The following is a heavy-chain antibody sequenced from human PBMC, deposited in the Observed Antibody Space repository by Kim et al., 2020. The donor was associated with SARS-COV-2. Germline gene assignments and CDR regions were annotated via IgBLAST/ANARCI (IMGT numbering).Heavy chain of an antibody. J-gene: IGHJ4*02. CDR3: ARRIGYSYGQADY. CDR1: GYSFTSYW. V-gene: IGHV5-10-1*01. D-gene: IGHD5-18*01. Sequence: GESLKISCKGSGYSFTSYWISWVRQMPGKGLEWMGRFDPSDSYTNYSPSFQGHVTISADKSISTAYLQWSSLKASDTAMYYCARRIGYSYGQADYWGQGTLVTVSS. CDR2: FDPSDSYT.